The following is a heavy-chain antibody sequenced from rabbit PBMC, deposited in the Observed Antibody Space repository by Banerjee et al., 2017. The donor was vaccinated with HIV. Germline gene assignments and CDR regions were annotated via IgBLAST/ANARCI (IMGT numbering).Heavy chain of an antibody. Sequence: ACINTSSGNTVYASWAKGRFTISKTPSTTVTLQMTSLTAADTATYFCARSGNLWGPGTLVTVS. CDR2: INTSSGNT. V-gene: IGHV1S40*01. D-gene: IGHD1-1*01. CDR3: ARSGNL. J-gene: IGHJ4*01.